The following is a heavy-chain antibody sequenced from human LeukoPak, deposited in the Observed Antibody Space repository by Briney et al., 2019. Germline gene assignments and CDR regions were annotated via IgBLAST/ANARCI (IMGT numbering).Heavy chain of an antibody. J-gene: IGHJ4*02. CDR2: IKQDGSEK. D-gene: IGHD6-13*01. Sequence: GGSLRLSCAASGFTFSSYWMSWVRQAPGKGLEWVANIKQDGSEKYYVDSVKGRFTISRDNAKNTLYLQMNSLRAEDTAVYYCARDGSSWYGLLYFDYWGQGTLVTVSS. CDR3: ARDGSSWYGLLYFDY. CDR1: GFTFSSYW. V-gene: IGHV3-7*03.